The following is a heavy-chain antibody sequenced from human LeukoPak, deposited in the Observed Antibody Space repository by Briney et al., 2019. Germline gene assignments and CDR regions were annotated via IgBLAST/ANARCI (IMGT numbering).Heavy chain of an antibody. CDR1: GGSFSGYY. D-gene: IGHD2-15*01. Sequence: SETLSLTCAAYGGSFSGYYWSWIRQPPGKGLEWIGEINHSGSTNYNPSLKSRVTISVDTSKNQFSLKLSSVTAADTAVYYCARGPPTRPRIGGGWTRYTKAHAFDIWGQGTMVTVSS. CDR2: INHSGST. V-gene: IGHV4-34*01. J-gene: IGHJ3*02. CDR3: ARGPPTRPRIGGGWTRYTKAHAFDI.